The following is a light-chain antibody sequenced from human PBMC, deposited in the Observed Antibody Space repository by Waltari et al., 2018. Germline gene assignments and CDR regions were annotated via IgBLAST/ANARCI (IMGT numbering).Light chain of an antibody. V-gene: IGLV2-14*03. CDR1: SSDVGGYKY. Sequence: PGQSITISCTGTSSDVGGYKYVSWYQQHPGKAPKLIIYDVSTRPSGTSNRFSGAKSGNTASLTISGLQAEDEADYYCNSYTSSRTWVFGGGTKLTVL. CDR2: DVS. J-gene: IGLJ3*02. CDR3: NSYTSSRTWV.